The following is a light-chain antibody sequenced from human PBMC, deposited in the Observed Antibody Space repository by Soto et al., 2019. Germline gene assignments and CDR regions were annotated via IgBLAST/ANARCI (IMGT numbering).Light chain of an antibody. CDR2: EVS. V-gene: IGKV2-30*01. CDR1: RSLVYSDGNTS. J-gene: IGKJ1*01. Sequence: DVVMTQSPLPLPVTLGQPASISCRSSRSLVYSDGNTSLNWFQQRPGQSPRRLIFEVSNRDSGVAGRFCGSASGTDFTLKISRVEAEDVGVYYCMQCTHCTHTFGQGTKVDMK. CDR3: MQCTHCTHT.